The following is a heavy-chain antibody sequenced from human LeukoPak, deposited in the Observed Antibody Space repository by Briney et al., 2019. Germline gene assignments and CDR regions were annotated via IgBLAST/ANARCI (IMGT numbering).Heavy chain of an antibody. D-gene: IGHD3-10*01. CDR2: ISSSGSTI. V-gene: IGHV3-48*03. CDR1: GFTFSSYE. Sequence: GGSLRLSCAASGFTFSSYEMNWVRQAPGKGLEWVSYISSSGSTIYYADSVKGRFTISRDNAKNSLYLQMNSLRAEDTAVYYCARAQPQFHYGSGSYQHYFDYWGQGTLVTVSS. J-gene: IGHJ4*02. CDR3: ARAQPQFHYGSGSYQHYFDY.